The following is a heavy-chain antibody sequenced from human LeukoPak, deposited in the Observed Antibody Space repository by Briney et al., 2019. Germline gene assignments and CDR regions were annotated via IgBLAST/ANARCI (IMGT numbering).Heavy chain of an antibody. J-gene: IGHJ4*02. V-gene: IGHV1-46*01. Sequence: ASVKVSCNASGDTFTSYYMHWVRQAPGQGLEWIGIINPSGGSTSYAQKFQGRVTMTRDTSTSTVYMELSSLRSEDTAVYYCARGARGGFDYWGQGTLVTVSS. CDR2: INPSGGST. CDR3: ARGARGGFDY. D-gene: IGHD3-10*01. CDR1: GDTFTSYY.